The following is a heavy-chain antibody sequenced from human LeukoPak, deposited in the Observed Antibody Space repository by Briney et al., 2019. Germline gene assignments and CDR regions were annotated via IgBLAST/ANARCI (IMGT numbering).Heavy chain of an antibody. CDR2: IYTSGST. CDR1: GGSLSGYY. D-gene: IGHD2-15*01. Sequence: SETLSLTCAVYGGSLSGYYWSWIRQPPGKGLEWIGRIYTSGSTNYNPSLKSRVTMSVDTSKNQFSLKLSSVTAADTAVYYCARDYCSGGSCYFDYWGQGTLVTVSS. CDR3: ARDYCSGGSCYFDY. J-gene: IGHJ4*02. V-gene: IGHV4-59*10.